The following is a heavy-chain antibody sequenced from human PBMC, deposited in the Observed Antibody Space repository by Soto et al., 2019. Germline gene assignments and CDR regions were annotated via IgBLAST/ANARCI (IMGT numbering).Heavy chain of an antibody. CDR3: TKVGRFGEFNEN. CDR1: GLTFSSVW. Sequence: GGSLRLSCAVSGLTFSSVWMNWVRQTPGKGLEWVGRIKSKAAGGTTDYAAPVKGRFTISRDDSENTLYLQMNSLKTEDTAVYFCTKVGRFGEFNENWGQGTLVTVSS. CDR2: IKSKAAGGTT. J-gene: IGHJ4*02. V-gene: IGHV3-15*07. D-gene: IGHD3-10*01.